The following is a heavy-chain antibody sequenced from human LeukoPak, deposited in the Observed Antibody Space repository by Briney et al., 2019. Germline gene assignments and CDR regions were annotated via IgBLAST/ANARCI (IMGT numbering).Heavy chain of an antibody. CDR3: ARDNRSLLDS. V-gene: IGHV4-59*12. D-gene: IGHD3-16*02. CDR1: GGSISSYY. J-gene: IGHJ4*02. CDR2: IYYSGST. Sequence: SETLSLTCTVSGGSISSYYWSWIRQPPGKGLEWIGYIYYSGSTYYNPSLKSRVTISVDTSKNQFSLKLSSVTAADTAVYYCARDNRSLLDSWGQGILVTVSS.